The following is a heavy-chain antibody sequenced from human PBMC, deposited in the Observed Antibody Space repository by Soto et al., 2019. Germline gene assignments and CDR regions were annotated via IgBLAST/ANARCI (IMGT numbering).Heavy chain of an antibody. V-gene: IGHV4-4*02. D-gene: IGHD1-26*01. CDR2: IYHSGST. CDR3: ARVSDSGSYLGDY. J-gene: IGHJ4*02. CDR1: GGSIISSNW. Sequence: SETLSLTCAFSGGSIISSNWWSWVRQPPGKGLEWIGEIYHSGSTNYNPSLKSRVTISVDKSKNQFSLKLSSVTAADTAVYYCARVSDSGSYLGDYWGQGTLVTVSS.